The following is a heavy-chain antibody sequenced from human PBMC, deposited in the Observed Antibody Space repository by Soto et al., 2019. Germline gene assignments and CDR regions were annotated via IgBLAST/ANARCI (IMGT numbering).Heavy chain of an antibody. CDR2: ISSSSSYT. V-gene: IGHV3-11*06. J-gene: IGHJ4*02. CDR3: ARALSIFGVVTPPDY. CDR1: GFTFSDYY. D-gene: IGHD3-3*01. Sequence: GSLRLSCAASGFTFSDYYMSWIRQAPGKGLEWVSYISSSSSYTNYADSVKGRFTISRDNAKNSLYLQMNSLRAEDTAVYYCARALSIFGVVTPPDYWGQGTLVTVSS.